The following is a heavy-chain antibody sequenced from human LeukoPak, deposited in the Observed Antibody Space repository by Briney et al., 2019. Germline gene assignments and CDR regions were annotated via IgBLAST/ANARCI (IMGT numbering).Heavy chain of an antibody. CDR1: GFTFSSYA. CDR3: AIMHPYYDGNGYWVQ. CDR2: INTSGGST. V-gene: IGHV3-23*01. D-gene: IGHD3-22*01. J-gene: IGHJ4*02. Sequence: PGGSLRLSCAASGFTFSSYAMSWVRQAPGKGLEWVSGINTSGGSTAYADSVNGRFTISRDNPRNTLYMQMNSLRAEDTALYYCAIMHPYYDGNGYWVQWGQGTLVTVSS.